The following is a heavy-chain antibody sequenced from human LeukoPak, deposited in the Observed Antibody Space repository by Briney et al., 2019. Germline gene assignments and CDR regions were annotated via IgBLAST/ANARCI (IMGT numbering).Heavy chain of an antibody. CDR1: GGSISNSY. CDR2: SHTSGST. CDR3: ARGGSSWDVIDY. Sequence: PSETLSLTCNVSGGSISNSYWNWIRQPAGKGLEWIGRSHTSGSTYYIPFLKRRVTMSLDTSNNHFSLKLTSVTAADTALYYCARGGSSWDVIDYWGQGTLVTVSS. J-gene: IGHJ4*02. V-gene: IGHV4-4*07. D-gene: IGHD6-13*01.